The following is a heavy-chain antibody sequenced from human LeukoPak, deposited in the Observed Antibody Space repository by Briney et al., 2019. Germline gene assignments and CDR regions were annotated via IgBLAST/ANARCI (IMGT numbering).Heavy chain of an antibody. D-gene: IGHD1-26*01. CDR1: GGSISSYY. J-gene: IGHJ5*02. V-gene: IGHV4-59*01. Sequence: SETLSLTCTVSGGSISSYYWSWIRQPPGKGLEWIGYIYYSGSTNYNPSLKSRVTISVDTSKNQFSLKLSSVTAADTAVYYCASLVVVGATTPWGQGTLVTVSS. CDR2: IYYSGST. CDR3: ASLVVVGATTP.